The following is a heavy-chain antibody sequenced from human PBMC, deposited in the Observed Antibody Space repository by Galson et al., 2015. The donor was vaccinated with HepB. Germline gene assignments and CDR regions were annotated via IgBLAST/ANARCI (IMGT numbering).Heavy chain of an antibody. Sequence: SVKVSCKASGGTFSSHYMHWVRQAPGQGLEWMGIINPSGGGTTYAQKFQGRVTMTRDTSTSTVYMELSSLRSEDTAVYYCARDRGQLWLRRSAGYYYYYGMDVWGQGTTVTVSS. D-gene: IGHD5-18*01. V-gene: IGHV1-46*01. CDR3: ARDRGQLWLRRSAGYYYYYGMDV. CDR1: GGTFSSHY. CDR2: INPSGGGT. J-gene: IGHJ6*02.